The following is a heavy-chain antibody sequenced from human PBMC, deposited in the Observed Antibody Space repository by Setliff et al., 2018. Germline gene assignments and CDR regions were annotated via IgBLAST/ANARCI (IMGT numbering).Heavy chain of an antibody. J-gene: IGHJ4*02. CDR3: GRPLVGVTTGFEN. Sequence: SETLSLTCAVSGYSISSGYYWGWIRQPLGKGLEWIGSIDHSGSTHYNPSLKSRVTISVDTAKNQFSLKLRSVTAADTAVYYCGRPLVGVTTGFENWGQGTLVTVSS. CDR2: IDHSGST. D-gene: IGHD1-26*01. CDR1: GYSISSGYY. V-gene: IGHV4-38-2*01.